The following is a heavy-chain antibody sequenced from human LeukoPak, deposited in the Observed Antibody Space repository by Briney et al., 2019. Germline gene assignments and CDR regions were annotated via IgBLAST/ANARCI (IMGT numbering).Heavy chain of an antibody. V-gene: IGHV4-39*07. J-gene: IGHJ4*02. Sequence: SETLSLTCTVSGGSISSRSYYWGWIRQPPGKGLEWIGSIYYSGSTYYNPSLKSRVTISVDTSKNQFSLKLSSVTAADTAVYYCARDSRNRDGYGFDYWGQGTLVTVSS. D-gene: IGHD5-24*01. CDR1: GGSISSRSYY. CDR3: ARDSRNRDGYGFDY. CDR2: IYYSGST.